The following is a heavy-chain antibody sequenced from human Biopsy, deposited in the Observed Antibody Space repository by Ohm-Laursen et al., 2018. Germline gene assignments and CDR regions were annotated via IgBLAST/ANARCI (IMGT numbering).Heavy chain of an antibody. D-gene: IGHD3-9*01. CDR2: NIPILGTG. V-gene: IGHV1-69*06. Sequence: SSVKVSCKAPRGTFSNYGVNWVRQAPGQSLEWLGGNIPILGTGNYAQKFQDRVTVAADTSTSTATMELRSLRSDDTAVYYCATKLTGYFHHWGQGTLVIVSS. J-gene: IGHJ1*01. CDR1: RGTFSNYG. CDR3: ATKLTGYFHH.